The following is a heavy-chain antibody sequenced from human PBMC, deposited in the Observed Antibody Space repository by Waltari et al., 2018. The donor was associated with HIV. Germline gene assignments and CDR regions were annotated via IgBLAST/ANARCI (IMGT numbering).Heavy chain of an antibody. CDR2: INTGGSSI. CDR3: ARPRYSGYDYPTFLDY. CDR1: GFPFRGYH. V-gene: IGHV3-11*01. Sequence: QVQLVESGGGLVKPGGSLRLPCGASGFPFRGYHIRWVRQAPGKGLEWVSYINTGGSSIYYTDSVKGRFTISRDNAKNSLYLQMDNLRGEDTAVYYCARPRYSGYDYPTFLDYWGQGNPVTVSS. D-gene: IGHD5-12*01. J-gene: IGHJ4*02.